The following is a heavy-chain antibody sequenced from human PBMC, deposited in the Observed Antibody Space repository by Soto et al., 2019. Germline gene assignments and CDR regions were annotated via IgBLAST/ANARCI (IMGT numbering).Heavy chain of an antibody. CDR3: ASDSPITMVGPVQNWFDP. CDR1: GGSISSGGYY. Sequence: QVQLQESGPGLVKPSETLSLTCTVSGGSISSGGYYWSWIRQHPGKGLEWIGYIYYSGSNYYNPSRKSRVTISGDTSKNQFSLKLSSVTAADTAIYYCASDSPITMVGPVQNWFDPWGQGTLVTVSS. V-gene: IGHV4-31*03. J-gene: IGHJ5*02. CDR2: IYYSGSN. D-gene: IGHD3-10*01.